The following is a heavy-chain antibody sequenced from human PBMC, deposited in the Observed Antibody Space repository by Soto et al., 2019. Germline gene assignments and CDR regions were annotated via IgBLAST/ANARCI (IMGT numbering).Heavy chain of an antibody. V-gene: IGHV1-2*02. CDR3: ASAIVVVTEILDY. CDR2: INPNSGGT. CDR1: GYTFTGYY. Sequence: ASVKVSCKASGYTFTGYYVHWVRQAPGQGLEWMGWINPNSGGTNYAQKFQGRVTMTRDTSISTAYMELSRLRSDDTAVYYCASAIVVVTEILDYWGQGTLVTVSS. J-gene: IGHJ4*02. D-gene: IGHD2-21*02.